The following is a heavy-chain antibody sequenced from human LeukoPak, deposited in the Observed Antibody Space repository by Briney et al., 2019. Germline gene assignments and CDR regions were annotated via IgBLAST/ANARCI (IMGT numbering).Heavy chain of an antibody. J-gene: IGHJ1*01. Sequence: PGGSLRLSCAPSGFTFRSYAMSWVRQAPGKGLEWVSAISGSGGSTYYGASGKGRFTISRDNSKNPLYLQMNSLRAEDTAVYYCAKTHGGVATIKYFQHWGQGTLVTVSS. D-gene: IGHD5-12*01. V-gene: IGHV3-23*01. CDR2: ISGSGGST. CDR1: GFTFRSYA. CDR3: AKTHGGVATIKYFQH.